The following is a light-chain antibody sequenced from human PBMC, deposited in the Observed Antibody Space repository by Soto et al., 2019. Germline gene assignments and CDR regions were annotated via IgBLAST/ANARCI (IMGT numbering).Light chain of an antibody. CDR2: GAS. J-gene: IGKJ3*01. V-gene: IGKV3-20*01. Sequence: EIVLTQSPGTRSVSPGKRGSLCCXXSQTVNSTFLVWYQQKPGQAPRLLIYGASNRATGIPDRFSGSGSGTDFTLTISRLEPEDFTVYYCQQYGTLPTTFGPGTKVDNK. CDR3: QQYGTLPTT. CDR1: QTVNSTF.